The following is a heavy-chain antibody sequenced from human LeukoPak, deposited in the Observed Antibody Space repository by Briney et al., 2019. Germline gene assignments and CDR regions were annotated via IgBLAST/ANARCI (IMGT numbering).Heavy chain of an antibody. CDR1: GFTFSNYG. V-gene: IGHV3-30*02. Sequence: GGSLRLSCAASGFTFSNYGIHWVRQAPGKGLEWVAYIRDDARDRYYADSVKGRFTITRDNSKNTGYVQMNSLRPEDTAVYYCATSKGLDAFDIWGQGTMVTVSS. CDR3: ATSKGLDAFDI. CDR2: IRDDARDR. J-gene: IGHJ3*02.